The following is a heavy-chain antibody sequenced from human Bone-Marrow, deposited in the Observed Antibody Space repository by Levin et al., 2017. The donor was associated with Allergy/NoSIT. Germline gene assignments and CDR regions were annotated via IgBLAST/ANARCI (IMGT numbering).Heavy chain of an antibody. D-gene: IGHD3-9*01. CDR2: IKSRTDGGTA. V-gene: IGHV3-15*01. CDR1: GFTFNNAW. J-gene: IGHJ3*02. CDR3: TTSIPKRQKLLRFSDWSIDAFDI. Sequence: GESLKISCAASGFTFNNAWMSWVRQAPGKGLEWVGRIKSRTDGGTADYAAPVTGRFTISRDDSKNTVYLQLNSLKTEDTAVYYCTTSIPKRQKLLRFSDWSIDAFDIWGQGTMVTVSS.